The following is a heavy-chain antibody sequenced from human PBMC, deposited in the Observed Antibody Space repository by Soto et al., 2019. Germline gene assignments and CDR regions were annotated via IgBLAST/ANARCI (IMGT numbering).Heavy chain of an antibody. J-gene: IGHJ6*02. CDR1: VYEFTSYD. V-gene: IGHV1-8*02. CDR2: MNPINGAT. CDR3: GRGPSPRAPAGGTPYYYAMDA. D-gene: IGHD6-13*01. Sequence: XSVKFACKASVYEFTSYDIHWVRQASGQGLEWMGWMNPINGATGTARRFQGRVSMTRNTATGTAYLELTSLRSDDTAVYYCGRGPSPRAPAGGTPYYYAMDAWGQGTTVTVSS.